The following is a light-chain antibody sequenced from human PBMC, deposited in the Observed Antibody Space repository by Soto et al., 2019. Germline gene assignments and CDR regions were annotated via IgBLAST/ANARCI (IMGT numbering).Light chain of an antibody. Sequence: QSALTQPASVSGSPGQSITISCTGTSSDIGVYNYVSWYQQHPGKAPKLVICEVSNRPSGASSRFSGSKSGNTASLTISGLRAEDEADYYCTSFTTTNIWVFGGGTQLTVL. V-gene: IGLV2-14*01. J-gene: IGLJ3*02. CDR1: SSDIGVYNY. CDR2: EVS. CDR3: TSFTTTNIWV.